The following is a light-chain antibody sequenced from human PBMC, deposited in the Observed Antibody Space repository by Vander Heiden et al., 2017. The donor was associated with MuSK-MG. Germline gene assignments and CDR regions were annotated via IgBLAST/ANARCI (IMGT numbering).Light chain of an antibody. V-gene: IGLV5-45*03. Sequence: QAVLTQPSSLSASPGASASLPCTLSSGIHVGIDRIFWCQQKPGSTTQYRLRYKSDTDKHQGSGVPVRFSGSKDAAANAGIVLISGLQADDEDYYYCMIWYSSAWVFGGGTKLTVL. J-gene: IGLJ3*02. CDR3: MIWYSSAWV. CDR2: YKSDTDK. CDR1: SGIHVGIDR.